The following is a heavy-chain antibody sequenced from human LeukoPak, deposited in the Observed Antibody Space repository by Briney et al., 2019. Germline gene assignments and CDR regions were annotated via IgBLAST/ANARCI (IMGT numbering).Heavy chain of an antibody. CDR1: GFTFSSYA. D-gene: IGHD2-2*01. CDR2: ISYDGSNK. Sequence: PGRSLRLSCAASGFTFSSYAMHWVRQAPGKGLEWVAVISYDGSNKYYADSVKGRFTISRDNSKNTLYLQMNSLRAEDTAVYYCARGLPATLLDYWGQGTLVTVSS. CDR3: ARGLPATLLDY. J-gene: IGHJ4*02. V-gene: IGHV3-30*04.